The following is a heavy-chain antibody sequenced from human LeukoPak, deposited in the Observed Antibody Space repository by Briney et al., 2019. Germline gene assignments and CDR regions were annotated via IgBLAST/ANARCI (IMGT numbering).Heavy chain of an antibody. CDR3: ARVYPIPVHFFDY. CDR2: IYYSGST. Sequence: SETLSLTCTVSGGSISSSSYYWGWIRQPPGKGLEWIGSIYYSGSTYYNPSLKSRVTISVDTSKNQFSLKLSSVTAADTAVYYCARVYPIPVHFFDYWGQGTLVTVSS. J-gene: IGHJ4*02. V-gene: IGHV4-39*07. CDR1: GGSISSSSYY. D-gene: IGHD2-2*01.